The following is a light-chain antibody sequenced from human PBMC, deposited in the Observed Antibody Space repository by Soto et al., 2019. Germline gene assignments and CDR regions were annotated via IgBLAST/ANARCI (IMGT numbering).Light chain of an antibody. Sequence: EIVMTQSPASLSVSPGERVTLSCRASQSVRSELAWYQQKSGQPPRLLIYGASTRATGIPDRFSGSGSGTEFTLTINELQSEDFAVYYCQKYERWPPLTFGGGTKVDIK. CDR3: QKYERWPPLT. J-gene: IGKJ4*01. CDR1: QSVRSE. CDR2: GAS. V-gene: IGKV3-15*01.